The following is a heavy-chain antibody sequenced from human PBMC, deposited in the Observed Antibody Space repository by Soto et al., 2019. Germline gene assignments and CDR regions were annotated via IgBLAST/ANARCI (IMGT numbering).Heavy chain of an antibody. V-gene: IGHV1-8*02. CDR2: INPNSGNT. J-gene: IGHJ5*02. Sequence: GASVKVSCKASGYTFTSYVISWVRQATGQGLEWMGWINPNSGNTNYAQKFQGRVTMTTNTSTSTAYMELSSLRSEDTAVYYCARGYYSNYVDGFDPWGQGTLVTVSS. CDR3: ARGYYSNYVDGFDP. D-gene: IGHD4-4*01. CDR1: GYTFTSYV.